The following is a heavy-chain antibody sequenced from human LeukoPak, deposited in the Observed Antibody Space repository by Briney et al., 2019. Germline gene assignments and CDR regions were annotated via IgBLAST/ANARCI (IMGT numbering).Heavy chain of an antibody. CDR2: IYTGGSP. CDR1: GFTVTSNY. Sequence: GGSLRLSCVASGFTVTSNYVTWVRQAPGKGLEWVSVIYTGGSPYYADSVKGRFAISGDISKNTVYLQMYSLRAEDTAVYYCARGAATGPALGLDYWGQGTLVTVSS. V-gene: IGHV3-53*01. CDR3: ARGAATGPALGLDY. D-gene: IGHD6-13*01. J-gene: IGHJ4*02.